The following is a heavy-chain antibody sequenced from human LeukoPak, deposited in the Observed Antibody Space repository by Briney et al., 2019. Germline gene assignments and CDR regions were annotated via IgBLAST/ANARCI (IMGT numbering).Heavy chain of an antibody. D-gene: IGHD3-10*01. CDR3: ARRGAAGSYLGYFDS. CDR1: RDTFSSND. J-gene: IGHJ4*02. Sequence: GGSLRLSCTGSRDTFSSNDMSWVRQAPGKGLEWVSAIGYSGGSTYFADSVKGRFTISRDNSKNTLYLQMNNLRAEDTAVYFCARRGAAGSYLGYFDSWGQGTLVTVSS. CDR2: IGYSGGST. V-gene: IGHV3-23*01.